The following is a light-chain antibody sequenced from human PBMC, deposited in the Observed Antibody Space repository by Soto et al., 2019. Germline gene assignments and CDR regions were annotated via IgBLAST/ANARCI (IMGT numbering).Light chain of an antibody. Sequence: EIVMTQSPDSLAVSLGERATINCKSSQRVLYSSNNKNYLAWYQQKPGQPPKLLIYWASTLASGVPDRFSGSGSGTDFTLTISSLQAEDVAVYYCQQYYSTPRTFGQGTKVEIK. J-gene: IGKJ1*01. CDR1: QRVLYSSNNKNY. CDR3: QQYYSTPRT. V-gene: IGKV4-1*01. CDR2: WAS.